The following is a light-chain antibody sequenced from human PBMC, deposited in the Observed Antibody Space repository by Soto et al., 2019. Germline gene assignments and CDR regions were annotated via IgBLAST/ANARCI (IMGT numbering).Light chain of an antibody. J-gene: IGKJ1*01. V-gene: IGKV1-5*03. Sequence: DIQMTQSPSTLSASVGDRVTITCRASQGISSWLAWYQQKPGKAPKLLIYKASSLESGVPSRFSGSGSGTEFTLTISSLQPDDVATYYCQQYNSYSWTFGQGTKVEIK. CDR3: QQYNSYSWT. CDR1: QGISSW. CDR2: KAS.